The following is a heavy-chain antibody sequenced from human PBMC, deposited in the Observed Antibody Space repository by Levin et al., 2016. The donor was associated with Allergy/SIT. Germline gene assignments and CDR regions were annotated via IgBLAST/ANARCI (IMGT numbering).Heavy chain of an antibody. D-gene: IGHD6-19*01. J-gene: IGHJ4*02. Sequence: SETLSLTCTVSGGSISSGGYYWSWIRQHPGKGLEWIGYIYYSGSTYYNPSLKSRVTISVDTSKNQFSLKLSSVTAADTAVYYCARRGVVPGGWSDYWGQGTLVTVSS. CDR3: ARRGVVPGGWSDY. CDR2: IYYSGST. V-gene: IGHV4-39*01. CDR1: GGSISSGGYY.